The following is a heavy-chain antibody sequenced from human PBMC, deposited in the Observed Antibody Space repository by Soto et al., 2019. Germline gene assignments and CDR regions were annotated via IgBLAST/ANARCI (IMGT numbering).Heavy chain of an antibody. Sequence: GESLKISCMGSGYSFNTYWIGWVRQMPGKGLGWMGIIYPGDFDTRYSPSFQGHVTVSVDKSINTAYLQWSSLETSDTAMYFCARLLGYSYGHQELFDYWGQGTPVTVSS. D-gene: IGHD5-18*01. CDR2: IYPGDFDT. V-gene: IGHV5-51*01. CDR1: GYSFNTYW. J-gene: IGHJ4*02. CDR3: ARLLGYSYGHQELFDY.